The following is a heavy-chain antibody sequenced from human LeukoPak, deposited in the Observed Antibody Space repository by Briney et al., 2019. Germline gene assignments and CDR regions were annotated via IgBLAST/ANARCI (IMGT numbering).Heavy chain of an antibody. V-gene: IGHV1-18*01. CDR3: ARDLESDEGDYGDVLPGY. D-gene: IGHD4-17*01. CDR1: GYTFSKFV. Sequence: ASVRVSCKTSGYTFSKFVITWVRQAPGQGLESMGWISVHHGTTHYVEKFHDRLTLTTDTSTRTAYMELKSLTSDDTAVYYCARDLESDEGDYGDVLPGYWGQGTLVTVS. CDR2: ISVHHGTT. J-gene: IGHJ4*02.